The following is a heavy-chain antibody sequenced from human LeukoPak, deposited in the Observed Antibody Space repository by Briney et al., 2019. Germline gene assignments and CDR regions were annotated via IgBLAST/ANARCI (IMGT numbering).Heavy chain of an antibody. CDR1: GGSISSYY. D-gene: IGHD3-22*01. V-gene: IGHV4-59*08. CDR2: IYYSGST. Sequence: SETLSLPCSVSGGSISSYYWSWIRQPPGKGLEWIGYIYYSGSTNYNPSLRSRVTISVDTSKNQFSLKLSSVTAADMAVYYCAKAVVVVTTRLRPFDTWGQGTMVTVSS. CDR3: AKAVVVVTTRLRPFDT. J-gene: IGHJ3*02.